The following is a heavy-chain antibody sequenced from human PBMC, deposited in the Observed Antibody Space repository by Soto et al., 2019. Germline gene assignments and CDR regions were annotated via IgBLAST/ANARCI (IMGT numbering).Heavy chain of an antibody. J-gene: IGHJ5*02. D-gene: IGHD6-13*01. CDR1: GGSISGSIYN. V-gene: IGHV4-39*01. CDR2: FYYGGST. Sequence: SETLSLTCTVSGGSISGSIYNWGWIRQPPGKGLEWIGSFYYGGSTFYNPSLKSRVTLSVATSKNQFSLKLNSVTAADTAVFYCARHRIAAAGTGWFDPWGQGTLVTVSS. CDR3: ARHRIAAAGTGWFDP.